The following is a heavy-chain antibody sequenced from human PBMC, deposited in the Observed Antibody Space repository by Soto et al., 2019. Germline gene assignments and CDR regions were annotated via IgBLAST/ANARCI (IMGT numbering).Heavy chain of an antibody. J-gene: IGHJ4*02. CDR3: ARDREGDGYNTLDY. D-gene: IGHD5-12*01. Sequence: SQTLSLTCTGSGGSISSYYWSWIRQPPGKGLEWIGYIYYSGSTNYNPSLKSRVTISVDTSKNQFSLKLSSVTAADTAVYYCARDREGDGYNTLDYWGQGTLVTAPQ. CDR1: GGSISSYY. V-gene: IGHV4-59*01. CDR2: IYYSGST.